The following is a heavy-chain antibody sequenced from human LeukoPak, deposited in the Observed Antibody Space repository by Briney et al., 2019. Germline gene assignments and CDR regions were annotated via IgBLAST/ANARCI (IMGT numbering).Heavy chain of an antibody. J-gene: IGHJ3*02. CDR1: GFTFSSYG. CDR3: AKSGFYTFQPYVAFDI. V-gene: IGHV3-30*02. D-gene: IGHD3-3*01. Sequence: GGSLRLSCAASGFTFSSYGMHWVRQAPGKGLEWVAFIQYDGRNKYYADSVKGRFTISRDNSKNTLYLQMNSLRAEDTAVYYCAKSGFYTFQPYVAFDIWGQGTMVTVSS. CDR2: IQYDGRNK.